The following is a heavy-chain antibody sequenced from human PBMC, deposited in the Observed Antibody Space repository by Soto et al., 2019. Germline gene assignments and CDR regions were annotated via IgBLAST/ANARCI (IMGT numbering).Heavy chain of an antibody. J-gene: IGHJ4*02. Sequence: QVHLVESGGGLVKPGGSLRLSCAASGFTFSDYYMSWIPQAPGKGLEWLSYSSDSGTFTRYADSVEGRFSISRDNAKNSLYLQINSLRGEDTAIYYCARSGDNYNLLDYWGQGTPVTVSS. CDR3: ARSGDNYNLLDY. D-gene: IGHD1-1*01. V-gene: IGHV3-11*06. CDR2: SSDSGTFT. CDR1: GFTFSDYY.